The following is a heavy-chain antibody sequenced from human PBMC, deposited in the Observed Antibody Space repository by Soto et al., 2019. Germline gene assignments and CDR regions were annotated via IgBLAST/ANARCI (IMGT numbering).Heavy chain of an antibody. Sequence: EVQLLESGGGLVQPGGSLRLSCAASGFTFSNYAMSWVRQAPGKGLEWVSSIWSNGASTDYADAVKGRFTISRDNSKNTLWLQMNSLRAEDTAVYYCATYRRSGGYYCMDIWGQGTTVTVS. J-gene: IGHJ6*02. CDR2: IWSNGAST. CDR1: GFTFSNYA. CDR3: ATYRRSGGYYCMDI. V-gene: IGHV3-23*01. D-gene: IGHD3-16*01.